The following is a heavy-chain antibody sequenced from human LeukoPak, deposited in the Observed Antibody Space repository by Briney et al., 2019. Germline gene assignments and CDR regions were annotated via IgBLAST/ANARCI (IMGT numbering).Heavy chain of an antibody. J-gene: IGHJ5*02. Sequence: GGSLRLSCAASGFTFSSYEMNWVRQAPGKGLEWVSYISSSGSTIYYADSVKGRFTISRDNAKNSLYLQMNSLRAEDTAVYYCARDLPRVDVISERDWFDPWGQGTLVTVSS. D-gene: IGHD3-9*01. CDR2: ISSSGSTI. CDR1: GFTFSSYE. CDR3: ARDLPRVDVISERDWFDP. V-gene: IGHV3-48*03.